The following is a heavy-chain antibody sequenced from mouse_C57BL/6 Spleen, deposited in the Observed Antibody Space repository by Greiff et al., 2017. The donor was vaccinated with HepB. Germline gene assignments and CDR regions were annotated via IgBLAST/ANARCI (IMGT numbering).Heavy chain of an antibody. Sequence: VQGVESGPGLVAPSQSLSITCTVSGFSLTSYAISWVRQPPGKGLEWLGVIWTGGGTNYNSALKSRLSISKDNSKSQVFLKMNSLQTDDTARYYCARKHSSGYVGYFDVWGTGTTVTVSS. V-gene: IGHV2-9-1*01. J-gene: IGHJ1*03. CDR2: IWTGGGT. D-gene: IGHD3-2*02. CDR3: ARKHSSGYVGYFDV. CDR1: GFSLTSYA.